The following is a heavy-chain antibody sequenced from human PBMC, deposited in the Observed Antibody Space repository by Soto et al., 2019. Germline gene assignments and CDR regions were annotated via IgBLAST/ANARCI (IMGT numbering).Heavy chain of an antibody. J-gene: IGHJ3*02. D-gene: IGHD1-26*01. CDR3: TSRVYLGAFDI. CDR2: IKSKTDGGTT. V-gene: IGHV3-15*01. CDR1: GFTFSNAW. Sequence: GETLKISCAASGFTFSNAWMSWVRQAPGKGLEWVGRIKSKTDGGTTDYAAPVKGRFTISRDDSKNTLYLQMNSLKTEDTAVYYCTSRVYLGAFDIWGQGTMVTVSS.